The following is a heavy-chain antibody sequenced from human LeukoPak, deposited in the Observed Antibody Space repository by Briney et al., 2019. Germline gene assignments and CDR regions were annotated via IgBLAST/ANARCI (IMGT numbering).Heavy chain of an antibody. J-gene: IGHJ5*02. V-gene: IGHV1-69*05. D-gene: IGHD3-22*01. CDR3: ARANEDYYDSSGYSSWFDP. Sequence: SVKVSCKASGGTFSSYAISWVRQAPGQGLEWMGGMIPIFGTANYAQKFQGRVTITTDESTSTAYMELSSLRSEDTAVYYCARANEDYYDSSGYSSWFDPWGQGTLVTVSS. CDR1: GGTFSSYA. CDR2: MIPIFGTA.